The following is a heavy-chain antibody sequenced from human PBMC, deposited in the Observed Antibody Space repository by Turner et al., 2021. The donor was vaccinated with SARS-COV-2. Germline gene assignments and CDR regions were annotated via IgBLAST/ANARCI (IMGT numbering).Heavy chain of an antibody. V-gene: IGHV1-3*01. D-gene: IGHD2-2*02. Sequence: QVQLLQSGAVVKKPGASVEASCNASGYTFTSYAMLWVRQAPGQRLEWMGWINAGNGKTKYAQKFQGRVTITRDKSESTAYMELSSLRSEDTAVYYCARDVGYCSSTSGYTEYHFDDWGQGTLVTVSS. CDR2: INAGNGKT. CDR3: ARDVGYCSSTSGYTEYHFDD. J-gene: IGHJ4*02. CDR1: GYTFTSYA.